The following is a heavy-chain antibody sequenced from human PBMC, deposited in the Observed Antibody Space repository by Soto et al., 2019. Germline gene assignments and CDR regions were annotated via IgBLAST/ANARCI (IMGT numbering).Heavy chain of an antibody. CDR1: GFTFSSYG. V-gene: IGHV3-33*01. Sequence: GGSLRLSCAASGFTFSSYGMHWVRQAPGKGLEWVAVIWYDGSNKYYADSVKGRFTISRDNSKNTLYLQMNSLRAEDTAVYYCARERGDYYDSSGYELFDYWGQGTLVTVSS. D-gene: IGHD3-22*01. CDR3: ARERGDYYDSSGYELFDY. J-gene: IGHJ4*02. CDR2: IWYDGSNK.